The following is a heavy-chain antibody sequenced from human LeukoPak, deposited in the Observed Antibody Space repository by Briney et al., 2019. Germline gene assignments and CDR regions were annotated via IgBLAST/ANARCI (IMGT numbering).Heavy chain of an antibody. CDR1: GGSISSSSYY. J-gene: IGHJ6*03. D-gene: IGHD3-3*01. V-gene: IGHV4-39*01. Sequence: SETLSLTCTVSGGSISSSSYYWGWIRQPPGKGLEWIGSIYYSGSTYYNPSPKSRVTISVDTSKNQFSLKLSSVTAADTAVYYCARGDWSGYYIRYYYYMDVWGKGTTVTVSS. CDR3: ARGDWSGYYIRYYYYMDV. CDR2: IYYSGST.